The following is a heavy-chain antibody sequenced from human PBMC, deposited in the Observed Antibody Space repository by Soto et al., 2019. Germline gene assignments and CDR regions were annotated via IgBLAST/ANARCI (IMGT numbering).Heavy chain of an antibody. D-gene: IGHD2-8*02. CDR1: GFNFNSYT. CDR3: AKATATGGGAFDI. Sequence: AGGSLRLSCAASGFNFNSYTINWVRQAPGKRLEWLSSISSSGYIFSTDSVRGRFTISRDNAKNSVYLQINSLRAEDTAVYCAKATATGGGAFDICGQGTMVTVSS. V-gene: IGHV3-21*01. CDR2: ISSSGYI. J-gene: IGHJ3*02.